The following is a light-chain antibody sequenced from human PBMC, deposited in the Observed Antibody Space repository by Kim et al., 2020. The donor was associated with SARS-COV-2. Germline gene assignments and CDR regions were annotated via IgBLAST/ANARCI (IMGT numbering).Light chain of an antibody. CDR1: SSNIGRDT. J-gene: IGLJ2*01. CDR2: NDN. V-gene: IGLV1-44*01. Sequence: QSVLTQPPSASGTPGQRVNISCSGSSSNIGRDTVHWYQQLPGTAPKLLIYNDNERPSGVPDRFSGSRSGTSASLAISELQSEDEADYYCASWDDSLYGVVFGGGTQLTVL. CDR3: ASWDDSLYGVV.